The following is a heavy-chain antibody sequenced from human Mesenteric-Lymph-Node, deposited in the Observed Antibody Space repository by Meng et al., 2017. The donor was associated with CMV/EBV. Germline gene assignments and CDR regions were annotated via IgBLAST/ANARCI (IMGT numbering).Heavy chain of an antibody. J-gene: IGHJ4*02. CDR2: IRSKAYGGTT. CDR3: TTVGATYYFDY. CDR1: GFTFGDYA. V-gene: IGHV3-49*04. D-gene: IGHD1-26*01. Sequence: GGSLRLSCTASGFTFGDYAMSWVRQAPGKGLEWVGFIRSKAYGGTTEYAASVKGRFTISRDDSKSIAYLQMNSLKTEDTAVYYCTTVGATYYFDYWGQGTLVTVSS.